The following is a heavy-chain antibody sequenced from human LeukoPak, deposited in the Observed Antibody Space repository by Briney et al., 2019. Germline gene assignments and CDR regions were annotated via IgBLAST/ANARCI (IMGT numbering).Heavy chain of an antibody. J-gene: IGHJ4*02. CDR2: IFGSGGST. Sequence: GGSLRLSCAASGFTFSSYAMYWVRQAPGKGLEWVSGIFGSGGSTHYADSVKGRFTISRDNSKNTLYLQMNSLRAEDTAVYYCAKDPYAEYYFDYWGQGTLVTVSS. CDR1: GFTFSSYA. V-gene: IGHV3-23*01. CDR3: AKDPYAEYYFDY. D-gene: IGHD2-2*01.